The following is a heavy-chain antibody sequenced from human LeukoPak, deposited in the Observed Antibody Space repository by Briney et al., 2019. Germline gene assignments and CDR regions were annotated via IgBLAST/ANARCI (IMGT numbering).Heavy chain of an antibody. CDR2: ISITGGSA. D-gene: IGHD3-3*01. CDR3: AKGAVFGVVIGGNYFDY. J-gene: IGHJ4*02. CDR1: GFTFTSYS. V-gene: IGHV3-23*01. Sequence: PGGTLRLSCAASGFTFTSYSMCWGRQAPGQGLGWVSAISITGGSAYYAASAKGRFTISRDNSTNTLYLQANSLTAEDTAVYYCAKGAVFGVVIGGNYFDYWGEGTLVTVSS.